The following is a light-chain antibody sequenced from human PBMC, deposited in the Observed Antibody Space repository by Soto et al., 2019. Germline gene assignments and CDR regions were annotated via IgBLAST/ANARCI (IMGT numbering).Light chain of an antibody. CDR3: QQYGSSPPIT. CDR1: QSVSSSY. CDR2: GAS. J-gene: IGKJ4*01. V-gene: IGKV3-20*01. Sequence: EIVLTQSPGTLSLSPGERATLSCRASQSVSSSYLAWYQQKPGQAPRLLIYGASSRATGIPDRFSGSGSGTYFTFTISSLEPEDFAVYYCQQYGSSPPITFGGGTKVEIK.